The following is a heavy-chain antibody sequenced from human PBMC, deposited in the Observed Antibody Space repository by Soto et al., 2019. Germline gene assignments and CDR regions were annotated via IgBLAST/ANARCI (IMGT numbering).Heavy chain of an antibody. CDR1: GFTFSSYG. CDR3: ARGGEGDIVVVVAARHYQSDDAFDI. CDR2: IWYDGSNK. D-gene: IGHD2-15*01. V-gene: IGHV3-33*08. J-gene: IGHJ3*02. Sequence: GGSLRLSCAASGFTFSSYGMHWVRQAPGKGLEWVAVIWYDGSNKYYADSVKGRFTISRDNSKNTLYLQMNSLRAEDTAVYYCARGGEGDIVVVVAARHYQSDDAFDIWGQGTMVTVSS.